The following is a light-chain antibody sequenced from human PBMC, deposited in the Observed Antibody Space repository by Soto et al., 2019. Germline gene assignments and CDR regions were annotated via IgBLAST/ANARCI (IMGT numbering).Light chain of an antibody. V-gene: IGKV1-5*01. CDR2: DDS. J-gene: IGKJ4*02. Sequence: IHITHSPSTLSASVGDRVTITCRASPSINHWLAWYQEKPWKAPKLLTYDDSSLESGVPSRFSGSGSGTEFTLIISSLQSDDLALYDCQQYSSHCTFGEVT. CDR1: PSINHW. CDR3: QQYSSHCT.